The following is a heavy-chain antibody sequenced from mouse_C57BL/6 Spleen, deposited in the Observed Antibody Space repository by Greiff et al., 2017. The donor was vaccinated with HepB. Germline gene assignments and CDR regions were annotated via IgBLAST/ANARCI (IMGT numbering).Heavy chain of an antibody. CDR3: ARGPYYYASSGGYFDV. CDR2: IWSGGST. D-gene: IGHD1-1*01. Sequence: VQRVESGPGLVQPSQSLSITCTVSGFSLTSYGVHWVRQSPGKGLEWLGVIWSGGSTDYNAAFISRLSISKDNSKSQVFFKMNSLQADDTAIYYCARGPYYYASSGGYFDVWGTGTTVTVSS. J-gene: IGHJ1*03. V-gene: IGHV2-2*01. CDR1: GFSLTSYG.